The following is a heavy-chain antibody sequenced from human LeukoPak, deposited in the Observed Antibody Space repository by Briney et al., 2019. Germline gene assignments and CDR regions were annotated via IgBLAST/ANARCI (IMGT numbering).Heavy chain of an antibody. V-gene: IGHV3-7*01. J-gene: IGHJ6*03. CDR2: IKEDGSEK. Sequence: QPGGSLRLSCAASGFTFNNYWMGWVRQVPGKGLEWVANIKEDGSEKNYVDSVKGRFTISRDNAKNSLYLQMSSLRAADTAVYYCARVMAASVWRSYGSYYYYYYMDVWGKGTTVTVSS. CDR1: GFTFNNYW. CDR3: ARVMAASVWRSYGSYYYYYYMDV. D-gene: IGHD3-16*01.